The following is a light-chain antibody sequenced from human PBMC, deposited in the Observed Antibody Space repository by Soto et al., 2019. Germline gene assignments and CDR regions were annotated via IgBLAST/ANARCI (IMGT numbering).Light chain of an antibody. CDR3: QQYHNWPPYT. J-gene: IGKJ2*01. CDR2: GAS. CDR1: QSVNTN. V-gene: IGKV3-15*01. Sequence: EIVMTQSPATLSVSPGERATLSCRASQSVNTNLAWYQQKPGQAPRLLMYGASTGATGIPARFSGSGSGTEFTLTISSLQSEDFAVYYCQQYHNWPPYTFGQGTKLEIK.